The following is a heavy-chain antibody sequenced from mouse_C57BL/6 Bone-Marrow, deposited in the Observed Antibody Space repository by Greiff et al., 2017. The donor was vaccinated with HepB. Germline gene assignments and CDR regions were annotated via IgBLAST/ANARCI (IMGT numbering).Heavy chain of an antibody. J-gene: IGHJ2*01. CDR1: GFSLTSYA. V-gene: IGHV2-9-1*01. Sequence: VKLVESGPGLVAPSQSLSITCTVSGFSLTSYAISWVRQPPGKGLEWLGVIWTGGGTNYNSALKSRLSISKDNSKSQVFLKMNSLQTDDTARYYCARNSYYSKGYFDYWGQGTTLTVSS. CDR3: ARNSYYSKGYFDY. CDR2: IWTGGGT. D-gene: IGHD2-5*01.